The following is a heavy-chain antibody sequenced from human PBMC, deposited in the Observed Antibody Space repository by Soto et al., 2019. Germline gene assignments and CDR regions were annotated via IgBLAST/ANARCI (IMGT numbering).Heavy chain of an antibody. D-gene: IGHD6-13*01. Sequence: SETLSLTCAVSGGSISSSNWWSWVRQPPGKGLEWIGEIYHSGSTNYNPSLKSRVTISVDKSKNQFSLKLSSVTAADTAVYYCESDIEAAYRVYGMDVWGQGTTVTVSS. V-gene: IGHV4-4*02. CDR1: GGSISSSNW. J-gene: IGHJ6*02. CDR3: ESDIEAAYRVYGMDV. CDR2: IYHSGST.